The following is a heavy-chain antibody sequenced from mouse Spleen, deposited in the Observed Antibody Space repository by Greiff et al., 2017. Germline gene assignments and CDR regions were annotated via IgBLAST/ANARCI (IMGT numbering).Heavy chain of an antibody. Sequence: QVQLKESGAELARPGASVKMSCKASGYTFTSYTMHWVKQRPGQGLEWIGYINPSSGYTKYNQKFKDKATLTADKSSSTAYMQLSSLTSEDSAVYYCARPLYYGNRFAYWGQGTLVTVSA. D-gene: IGHD2-1*01. CDR3: ARPLYYGNRFAY. CDR2: INPSSGYT. CDR1: GYTFTSYT. J-gene: IGHJ3*01. V-gene: IGHV1-4*01.